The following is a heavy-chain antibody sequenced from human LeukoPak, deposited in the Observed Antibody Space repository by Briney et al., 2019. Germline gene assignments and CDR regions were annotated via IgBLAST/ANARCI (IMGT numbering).Heavy chain of an antibody. J-gene: IGHJ6*02. D-gene: IGHD2-2*01. V-gene: IGHV1-46*01. Sequence: ASVKVSCKASGGTFSSYAISWVRQAPGQGLEWMGIINPSGGSTSYAQKFQGRVTMTRDTSTSTVYMELSSLRSEDTAVYYCATRSPIPEADVWGQGTTVTVSS. CDR3: ATRSPIPEADV. CDR2: INPSGGST. CDR1: GGTFSSYA.